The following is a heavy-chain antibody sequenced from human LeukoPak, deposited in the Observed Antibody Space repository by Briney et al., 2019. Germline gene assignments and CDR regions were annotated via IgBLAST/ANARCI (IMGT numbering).Heavy chain of an antibody. CDR1: GFRFSSYG. CDR2: ISYDGSNK. V-gene: IGHV3-30*18. D-gene: IGHD6-13*01. CDR3: AKDGSITAAGGFDP. J-gene: IGHJ5*02. Sequence: GGSLRLSCAASGFRFSSYGMHWVRQAPGKGLEWVAVISYDGSNKYYADSVKGRFTISRDKFKNTLDLQMNSLRAEDTAVYYYAKDGSITAAGGFDPWGQGTLVTVSS.